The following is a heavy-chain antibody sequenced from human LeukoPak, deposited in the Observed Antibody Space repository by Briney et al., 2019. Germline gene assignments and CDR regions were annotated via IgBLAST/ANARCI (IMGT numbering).Heavy chain of an antibody. D-gene: IGHD3-10*01. CDR1: GFTFTSYW. Sequence: GGSLRLSCAASGFTFTSYWMHWVRQVPGKGLVWIAHVSPDGRRTDYADSVKGRFTVSRDNTNHILYLQMNSLTADDTAVYYCARVLSYFGSGSYPAYRGQGTLVTVSS. CDR2: VSPDGRRT. V-gene: IGHV3-74*01. CDR3: ARVLSYFGSGSYPAY. J-gene: IGHJ4*02.